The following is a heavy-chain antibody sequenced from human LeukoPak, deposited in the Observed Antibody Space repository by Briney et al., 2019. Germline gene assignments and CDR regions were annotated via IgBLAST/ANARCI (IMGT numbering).Heavy chain of an antibody. D-gene: IGHD6-6*01. CDR3: ARDKLGFGGSSSYFDY. Sequence: PGGSLRLSCAASGFTFSSYSMNWVRQAPGKGLEWVSSISSSSSYIYYADSVKGRFTISRDNAKNSLYLQMNSLRAEDTAVYYCARDKLGFGGSSSYFDYWGQGTLVTVSS. V-gene: IGHV3-21*01. CDR1: GFTFSSYS. CDR2: ISSSSSYI. J-gene: IGHJ4*02.